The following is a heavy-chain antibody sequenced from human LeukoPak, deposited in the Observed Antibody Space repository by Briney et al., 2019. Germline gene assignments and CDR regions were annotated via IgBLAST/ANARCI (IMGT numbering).Heavy chain of an antibody. CDR1: GFTFSSNY. Sequence: GGSLRLSCAASGFTFSSNYMSWVRQAPGKGLEWVSVIYSGGSTYYTDSVKGQFTISRDNSKNTLYLQMNSLRAEDTAVYYCARHRGGSSSRPIYYYYMDVWGKGTTVTVSS. V-gene: IGHV3-66*02. CDR2: IYSGGST. J-gene: IGHJ6*03. CDR3: ARHRGGSSSRPIYYYYMDV. D-gene: IGHD6-13*01.